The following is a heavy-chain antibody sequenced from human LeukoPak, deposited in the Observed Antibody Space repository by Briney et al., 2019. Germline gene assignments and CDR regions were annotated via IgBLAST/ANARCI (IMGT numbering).Heavy chain of an antibody. D-gene: IGHD6-19*01. V-gene: IGHV1-69*05. J-gene: IGHJ3*02. Sequence: SVKVSCKASGGTFSSYAISWVRQAPGQGLEWMGGIIPIFGTANYAQRFQGRVTITTDESTSTAYMELSSLRSEDTAVYYCARGSSSGWYGAFDIWGQGTMVTVSS. CDR2: IIPIFGTA. CDR3: ARGSSSGWYGAFDI. CDR1: GGTFSSYA.